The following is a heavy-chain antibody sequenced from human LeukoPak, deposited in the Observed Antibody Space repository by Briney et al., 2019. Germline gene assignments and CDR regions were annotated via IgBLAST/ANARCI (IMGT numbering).Heavy chain of an antibody. Sequence: SETLSPTCTVSGYSISSGYYWGWIRQPPGKGLEWIGSIYHSGSTYYNPSLKRRVTISLDTSKSQFSLKLRSVTAADTAVYYCARSGLDSRYYFGMDVWGQGTTVTVSS. CDR2: IYHSGST. D-gene: IGHD5-12*01. CDR1: GYSISSGYY. J-gene: IGHJ6*02. V-gene: IGHV4-38-2*02. CDR3: ARSGLDSRYYFGMDV.